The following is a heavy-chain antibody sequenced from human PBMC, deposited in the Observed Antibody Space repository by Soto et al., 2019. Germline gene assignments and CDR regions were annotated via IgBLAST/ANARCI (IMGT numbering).Heavy chain of an antibody. CDR3: ARAGRQWLAHAFDI. CDR1: GGSINSGDYY. Sequence: SETLSLTCTVSGGSINSGDYYWSWIRQHPGKGLEWIGYIYYSGSTYYNPSLKSRVTISVDTSKNQFSLKLSSVTAADTAVYYCARAGRQWLAHAFDIWGQGTMVT. D-gene: IGHD6-19*01. CDR2: IYYSGST. V-gene: IGHV4-31*03. J-gene: IGHJ3*02.